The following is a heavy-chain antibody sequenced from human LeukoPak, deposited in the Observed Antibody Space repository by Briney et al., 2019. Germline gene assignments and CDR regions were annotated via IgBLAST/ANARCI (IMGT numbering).Heavy chain of an antibody. CDR2: ISSSSSYI. V-gene: IGHV3-21*01. CDR1: GFTFSSYS. Sequence: GGSLRLSCAASGFTFSSYSMNWVRQAPGKGLEWVSSISSSSSYIYYADSVKGRFTISRDNAKNSLYLQMNSLRAEDTAVYYCARGALTYYYDSSGHFDYWGQGTLVTVSS. J-gene: IGHJ4*02. CDR3: ARGALTYYYDSSGHFDY. D-gene: IGHD3-22*01.